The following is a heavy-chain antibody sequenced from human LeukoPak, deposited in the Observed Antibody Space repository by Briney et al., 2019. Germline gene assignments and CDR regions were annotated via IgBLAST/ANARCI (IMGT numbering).Heavy chain of an antibody. V-gene: IGHV3-23*01. CDR2: LRGDGET. D-gene: IGHD3-16*01. Sequence: GGSLRLSCAASGFTFSSYDMSWVRQAPARGLEWVSSLRGDGETFYSDSVKGGFTLSRDESRKTVYLQWNNRRVEDKTVVYCWKAIWVSHADAVLRGQGTVLTVS. CDR1: GFTFSSYD. J-gene: IGHJ4*01. CDR3: WKAIWVSHADAVL.